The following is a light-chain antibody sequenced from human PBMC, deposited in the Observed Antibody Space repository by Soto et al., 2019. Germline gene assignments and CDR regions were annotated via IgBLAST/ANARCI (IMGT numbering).Light chain of an antibody. V-gene: IGLV2-14*01. Sequence: QSALTQPPSASGSPGQSVTISCTGTSSDVGGYNYVSWYQQHPGKAPKLMIYEVANRPSGISTRFSGSKSGNTASLTISGLQAEDEADYYCSSYKFSTTLRVFGGGTKVTVL. CDR1: SSDVGGYNY. J-gene: IGLJ3*02. CDR2: EVA. CDR3: SSYKFSTTLRV.